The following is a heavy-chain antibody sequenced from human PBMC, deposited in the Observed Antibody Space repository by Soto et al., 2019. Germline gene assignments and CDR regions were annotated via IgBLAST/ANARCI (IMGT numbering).Heavy chain of an antibody. V-gene: IGHV1-24*01. CDR3: ATAVYYYDSSGYSS. J-gene: IGHJ4*02. Sequence: ASVKVSCNVSGYTLTELSMHWVRQAPGKGLEWMGGFDPEDGETIYAQKFQGRVTMTEDTSTDTAYMELSSLRSEDTAVYYCATAVYYYDSSGYSSWGQGTLVTVSS. CDR2: FDPEDGET. CDR1: GYTLTELS. D-gene: IGHD3-22*01.